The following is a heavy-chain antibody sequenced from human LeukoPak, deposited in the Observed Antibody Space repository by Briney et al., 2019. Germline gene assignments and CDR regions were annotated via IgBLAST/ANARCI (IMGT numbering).Heavy chain of an antibody. CDR3: ARLAYCGGDCPKYYFDY. J-gene: IGHJ4*02. V-gene: IGHV3-53*01. D-gene: IGHD2-21*02. CDR2: IYSGGST. Sequence: GGSLRLSCAASEFTFSTYWMHWVRQAPGKGLEWVSVIYSGGSTYYADSVKGRFTISRDNSKNTLYLQVNSLRAEDTAVYYCARLAYCGGDCPKYYFDYWGQGTLVTVSS. CDR1: EFTFSTYW.